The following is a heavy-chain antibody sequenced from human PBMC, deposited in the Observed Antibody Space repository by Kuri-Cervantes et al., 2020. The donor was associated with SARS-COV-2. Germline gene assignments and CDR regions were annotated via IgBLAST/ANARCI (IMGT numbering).Heavy chain of an antibody. CDR2: ISSSSSYI. CDR3: ASYSERAMDV. CDR1: GFTFSSYE. J-gene: IGHJ6*04. Sequence: GGSLRLSCAASGFTFSSYEMNWVRQAPGKGLEWVSSISSSSSYIYYADSVKGRFTISRDNAKNSLYLQMNSLRAEDTAVYYCASYSERAMDVWGKGTTVTVSS. D-gene: IGHD6-13*01. V-gene: IGHV3-21*01.